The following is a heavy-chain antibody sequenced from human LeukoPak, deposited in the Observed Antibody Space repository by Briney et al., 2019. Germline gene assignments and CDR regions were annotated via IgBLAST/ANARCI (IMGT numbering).Heavy chain of an antibody. V-gene: IGHV4-34*01. J-gene: IGHJ3*02. D-gene: IGHD1-26*01. CDR2: INHSGSA. Sequence: PSETLSLTCAVSGGSFSAYYWSWIRQPPGKGLEWIGEINHSGSANYNPSLKSRVTISVDTSKNQFSLKLSSVTAADTAVYYCARHSWAHLDDFDIWGQGTMVTVSS. CDR3: ARHSWAHLDDFDI. CDR1: GGSFSAYY.